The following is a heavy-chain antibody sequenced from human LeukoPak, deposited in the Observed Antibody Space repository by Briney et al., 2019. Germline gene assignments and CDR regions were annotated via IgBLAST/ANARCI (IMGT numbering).Heavy chain of an antibody. V-gene: IGHV3-74*01. CDR3: ARVRVVPAGYFDT. D-gene: IGHD2-2*01. Sequence: GGSLRLSCAASGFTFSSYWMHWVRQAPGKGLVWVSRINSDGTSAIYADSVRGRFTISRDNAKNTLCLQMNSLGDEDTAVYYCARVRVVPAGYFDTWGQGTLVTVSS. J-gene: IGHJ4*02. CDR1: GFTFSSYW. CDR2: INSDGTSA.